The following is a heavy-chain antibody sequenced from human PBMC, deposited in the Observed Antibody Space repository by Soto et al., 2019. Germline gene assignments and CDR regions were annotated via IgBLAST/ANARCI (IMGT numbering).Heavy chain of an antibody. CDR2: ISAYNGNT. D-gene: IGHD3-22*01. J-gene: IGHJ4*02. V-gene: IGHV1-18*04. Sequence: QVQLVQSGAEVKKPGASVKVSCKASGYTFTSYGISWVRQAPGQGLEWMGWISAYNGNTNYAQKLQGRVTMTTDTSTSIAYMELRSLRSDDTAVYYCATWPEVWDSSGYYADYWGQGTLVTVSS. CDR1: GYTFTSYG. CDR3: ATWPEVWDSSGYYADY.